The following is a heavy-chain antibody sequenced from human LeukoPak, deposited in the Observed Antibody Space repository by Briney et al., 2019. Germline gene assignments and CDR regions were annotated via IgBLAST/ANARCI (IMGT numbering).Heavy chain of an antibody. V-gene: IGHV3-23*01. Sequence: GGSLRLSRAASGFTLSSCAMSWVRQAPGKGREWVSGIISTGGSTYYADSLKGRFTISRDNSKNTLSLQMDSLRAEDTAVYYCAKGYSSGWRTYFDYWGQGTLVTVSS. D-gene: IGHD6-19*01. J-gene: IGHJ4*02. CDR3: AKGYSSGWRTYFDY. CDR1: GFTLSSCA. CDR2: IISTGGST.